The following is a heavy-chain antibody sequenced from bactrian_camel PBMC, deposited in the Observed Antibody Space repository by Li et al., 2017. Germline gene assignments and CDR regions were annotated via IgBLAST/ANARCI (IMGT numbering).Heavy chain of an antibody. J-gene: IGHJ4*01. CDR2: INRGGTT. CDR3: AADRYRPVIGCTPGHEGYKY. Sequence: HVQLVESGGGLVQPGGSLRLSCAASGFTLSSYRTYWVRQAPGKGLEWVSIINRGGTTYYADSMKGRFTISRDNATNTVYLQMDSLKPDDTAMYYCAADRYRPVIGCTPGHEGYKYWGQGTQVTV. V-gene: IGHV3S1*01. D-gene: IGHD2*01. CDR1: GFTLSSYR.